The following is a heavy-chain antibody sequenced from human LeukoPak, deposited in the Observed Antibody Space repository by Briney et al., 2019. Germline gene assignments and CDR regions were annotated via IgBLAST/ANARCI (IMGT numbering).Heavy chain of an antibody. V-gene: IGHV3-30-3*01. CDR1: GFTFSSYA. Sequence: GGSLRLSCAASGFTFSSYAMHGVRQAPGKGLEGVAVISYDGSNKYYADSVKGQFTISRDNSKNTLYLQMNSLRAEDTVVYYWARGHKDYCGQGTLGSVSS. J-gene: IGHJ4*02. CDR3: ARGHKDY. CDR2: ISYDGSNK.